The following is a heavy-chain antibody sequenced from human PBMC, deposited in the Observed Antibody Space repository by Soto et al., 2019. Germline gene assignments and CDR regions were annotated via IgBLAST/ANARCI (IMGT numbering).Heavy chain of an antibody. J-gene: IGHJ4*02. Sequence: SETLSLTCTVSGGSISSSSYYWGWIRQPPGKGLEWIGSIYYSGSTYYNPSLKSRVTISVDTSKNQFSLKLSSVTAADTAVYYCASRTTVTKIDYWGQGTLVTVSS. D-gene: IGHD4-17*01. CDR3: ASRTTVTKIDY. V-gene: IGHV4-39*01. CDR1: GGSISSSSYY. CDR2: IYYSGST.